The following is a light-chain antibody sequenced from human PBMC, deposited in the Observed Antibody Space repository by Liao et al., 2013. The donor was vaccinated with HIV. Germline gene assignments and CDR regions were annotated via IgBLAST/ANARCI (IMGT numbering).Light chain of an antibody. Sequence: SYVLTQPPSVSVAPGKTARISCGGNNIGSKSVHWYQQKPGQAPVLVMYHDSDRPSGIPERFSGSNSGNTATLTISGTQAMDEADYYCQAWDSSTYVFGTGTKVTVL. J-gene: IGLJ1*01. V-gene: IGLV3-21*01. CDR3: QAWDSSTYV. CDR1: NIGSKS. CDR2: HDS.